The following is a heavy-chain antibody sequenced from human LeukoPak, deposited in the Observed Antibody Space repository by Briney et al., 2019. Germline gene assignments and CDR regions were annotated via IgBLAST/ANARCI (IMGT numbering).Heavy chain of an antibody. CDR3: ANLEGGRAVAGRSDAFDI. D-gene: IGHD6-19*01. CDR2: ISYDGSNK. J-gene: IGHJ3*02. Sequence: GGSLRLSCAASGFTFSSYCMHWVRQAPGKGLEWVAVISYDGSNKYYADSVKGRFTISRDNSKNTLYLQMNSLRAEDTAVYYCANLEGGRAVAGRSDAFDIWGQGTMVTVSS. CDR1: GFTFSSYC. V-gene: IGHV3-30*18.